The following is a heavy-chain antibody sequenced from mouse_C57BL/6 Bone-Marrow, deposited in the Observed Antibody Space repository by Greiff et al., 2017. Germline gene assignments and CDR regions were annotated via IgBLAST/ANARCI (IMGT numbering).Heavy chain of an antibody. CDR2: IDPSDSDT. CDR3: ARLGFWHVLYAMDY. J-gene: IGHJ4*01. CDR1: GYTFTSCW. D-gene: IGHD3-3*01. Sequence: VQLKQPGAELVRPGTSVKLSCKASGYTFTSCWMHWVKQRTGQGLEWIGVIDPSDSDTNYNQKVKGKATLTADTSSSTASMKLSSLTSEDSAVYYCARLGFWHVLYAMDYWGQGTSVTVSS. V-gene: IGHV1-59*01.